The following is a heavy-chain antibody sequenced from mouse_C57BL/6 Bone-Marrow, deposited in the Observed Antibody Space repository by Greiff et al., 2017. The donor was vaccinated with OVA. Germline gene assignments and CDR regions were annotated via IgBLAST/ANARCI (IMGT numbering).Heavy chain of an antibody. CDR1: GFNIKDDY. Sequence: VQLKESGAELVRPGASVKLSCTASGFNIKDDYMHWVKQRPEQGLEWIGWIDPENGDTEYASKFQGKATITADTSSNTAYLQLSSLTSEDTAVYYCTRNYGSAYWGQGTLVTVSA. CDR2: IDPENGDT. J-gene: IGHJ3*01. CDR3: TRNYGSAY. V-gene: IGHV14-4*01. D-gene: IGHD1-1*01.